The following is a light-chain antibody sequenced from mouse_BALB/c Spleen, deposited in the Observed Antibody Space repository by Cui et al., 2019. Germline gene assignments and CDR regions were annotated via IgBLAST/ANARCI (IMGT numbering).Light chain of an antibody. V-gene: IGKV6-15*01. CDR1: QNVGTN. J-gene: IGKJ1*01. CDR3: QQYNSYPWR. Sequence: DIVMTQSQKFMSTSVGDRVSVTCKASQNVGTNVAWYQQKPGQSPKALIYSASYRYSGVPDRFTGSGSGTDFTLTISNVQSEDLAEYFCQQYNSYPWRFGGGTKLEIK. CDR2: SAS.